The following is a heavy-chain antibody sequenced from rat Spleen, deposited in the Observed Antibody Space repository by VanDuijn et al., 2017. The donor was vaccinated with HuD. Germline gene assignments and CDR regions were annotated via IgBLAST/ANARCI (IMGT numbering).Heavy chain of an antibody. CDR3: ARAPGNGYVMDA. Sequence: QVQLKESGPGLVQPSQTLSLTCTVSGFSLTSYHVHWVRQPPGKGLEWMGVMWRSGSTEYNSALKSRLSISRDTSKNHIFLKMNSLQSEDTATYHCARAPGNGYVMDAWGQGASVTVSS. V-gene: IGHV2-45*01. CDR2: MWRSGST. J-gene: IGHJ4*01. D-gene: IGHD5-1*01. CDR1: GFSLTSYH.